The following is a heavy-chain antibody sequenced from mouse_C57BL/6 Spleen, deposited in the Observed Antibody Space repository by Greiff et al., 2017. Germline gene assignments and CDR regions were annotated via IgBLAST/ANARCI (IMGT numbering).Heavy chain of an antibody. Sequence: VQLQQSGAELVRPGSSVKLSCKASGYTFTSYWMHWVKQRPIQGLEWIGNIDPSDSETHYNQKFKGKATLTVDKSSSTAYMQLSSLTSEDSAVYYCARWDYDGFAYWGQGTLVTVSA. CDR3: ARWDYDGFAY. V-gene: IGHV1-52*01. CDR2: IDPSDSET. J-gene: IGHJ3*01. D-gene: IGHD2-4*01. CDR1: GYTFTSYW.